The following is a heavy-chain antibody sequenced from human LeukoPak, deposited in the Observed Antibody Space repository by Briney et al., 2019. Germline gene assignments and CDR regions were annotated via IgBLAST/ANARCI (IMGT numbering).Heavy chain of an antibody. Sequence: SETLSLTCAVSGGSISSSNWWCWVRQPPGKGLEWIGSIYYSGSTYYNPSLKSRVTISVDTSKNQFSLKLSSVTAADTAVYYCARAVKYYDILTGYYPLGEVDPWGQGTLVTVSS. J-gene: IGHJ5*02. D-gene: IGHD3-9*01. CDR1: GGSISSSNW. CDR2: IYYSGST. V-gene: IGHV4-4*02. CDR3: ARAVKYYDILTGYYPLGEVDP.